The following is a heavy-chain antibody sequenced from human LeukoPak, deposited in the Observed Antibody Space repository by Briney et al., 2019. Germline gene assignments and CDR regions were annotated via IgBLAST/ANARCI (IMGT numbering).Heavy chain of an antibody. V-gene: IGHV3-21*01. CDR2: ISSSSSYI. Sequence: KSGGSLRLSCAASGFTFSSYAMNWVRQAPGKGLEWVSSISSSSSYIYYADSVKGRFTISRDNAKNSLYLQMNSLRAEDTAVYYCARDVVVPAAQFCDYWGQGTLVTVSS. J-gene: IGHJ4*02. D-gene: IGHD2-2*01. CDR3: ARDVVVPAAQFCDY. CDR1: GFTFSSYA.